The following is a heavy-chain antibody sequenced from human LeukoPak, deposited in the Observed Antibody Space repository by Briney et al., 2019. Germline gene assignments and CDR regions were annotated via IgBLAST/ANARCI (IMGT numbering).Heavy chain of an antibody. V-gene: IGHV3-74*01. CDR3: TRDFRYVAFDI. D-gene: IGHD2-2*01. Sequence: PGGSLRLSCAASGFTLGDFWVFWVRQAPGKGLEWVSRIEGDGSRTNTADSVKGRFTISGDNAKNTVYLQMNSLRVEDTAVYYCTRDFRYVAFDIWGQGTMVTVSS. J-gene: IGHJ3*02. CDR1: GFTLGDFW. CDR2: IEGDGSRT.